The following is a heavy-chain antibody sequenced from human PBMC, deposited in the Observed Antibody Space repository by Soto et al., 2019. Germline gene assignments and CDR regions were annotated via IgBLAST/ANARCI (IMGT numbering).Heavy chain of an antibody. V-gene: IGHV3-30*18. CDR3: AKDLDIVVVPAAIRLYYYYYGMDV. J-gene: IGHJ6*02. Sequence: GGSLRLSCAASGFTFSSYGMHWVRQAPGKGLEWVAVISYDGSNKYYADSVKGRFTISRDNSKNTLYLQMNSLRAEDTAVYYCAKDLDIVVVPAAIRLYYYYYGMDVWGQGTTVTVSS. CDR1: GFTFSSYG. D-gene: IGHD2-2*01. CDR2: ISYDGSNK.